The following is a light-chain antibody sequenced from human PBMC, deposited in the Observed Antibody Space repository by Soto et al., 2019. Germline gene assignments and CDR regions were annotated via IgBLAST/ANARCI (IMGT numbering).Light chain of an antibody. CDR3: QVWDSSNVL. CDR1: NIGSKN. CDR2: RDI. V-gene: IGLV3-9*01. J-gene: IGLJ2*01. Sequence: SYELTQPLSVSVALGQTARITCGGNNIGSKNVHWYQQKPGQAPVLVIYRDINRPSGIPERFSGSNSGNTATLTISRAQAGDEADYYCQVWDSSNVLFGGGTKLTVL.